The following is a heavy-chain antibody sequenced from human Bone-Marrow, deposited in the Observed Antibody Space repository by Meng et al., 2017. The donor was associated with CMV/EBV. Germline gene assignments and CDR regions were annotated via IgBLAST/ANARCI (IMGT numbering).Heavy chain of an antibody. CDR2: ITSTSSYI. J-gene: IGHJ4*02. CDR3: ARDGAGEVRDY. V-gene: IGHV3-21*01. CDR1: GFTFSSYS. D-gene: IGHD3-10*01. Sequence: GESLKISCAASGFTFSSYSMNWVRQAPGKGLEWVSSITSTSSYIYYADSVKGRFTISRDNAKNSLYLQMNSLRAEDTAVYYCARDGAGEVRDYWGKGTLVTV.